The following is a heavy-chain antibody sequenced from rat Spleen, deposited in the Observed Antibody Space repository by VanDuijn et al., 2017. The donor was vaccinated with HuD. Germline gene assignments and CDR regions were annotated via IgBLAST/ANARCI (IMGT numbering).Heavy chain of an antibody. D-gene: IGHD1-12*03. CDR3: GRDFGGYGGYVMDA. V-gene: IGHV2-32*01. Sequence: QVQLKESGPGLVQPSQTLSLTCTVSGFSLTSHHVHWVRQPPGKGLEWVGIMWRDGTTSYNSTLESRPSISRDTSKSQVFLRMSSLQTEDTATYYCGRDFGGYGGYVMDAWGQGTSVTVSS. CDR1: GFSLTSHH. J-gene: IGHJ4*01. CDR2: MWRDGTT.